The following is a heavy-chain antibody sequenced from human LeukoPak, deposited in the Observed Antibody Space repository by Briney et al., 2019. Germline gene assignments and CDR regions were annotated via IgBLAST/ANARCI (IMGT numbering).Heavy chain of an antibody. CDR2: INWNGGST. CDR1: GFTFDDYG. D-gene: IGHD3-10*02. Sequence: GGSLRLSCAASGFTFDDYGMSWVRQAPGKGLEWVSGINWNGGSTGYADSVKGRFTISRDNAKNSLYLQMDSLRAEDTAVYYCAELGITMIGGVWGKGTTVTISS. CDR3: AELGITMIGGV. V-gene: IGHV3-20*04. J-gene: IGHJ6*04.